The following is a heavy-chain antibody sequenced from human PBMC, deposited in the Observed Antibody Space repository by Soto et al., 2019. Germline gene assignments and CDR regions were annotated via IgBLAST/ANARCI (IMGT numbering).Heavy chain of an antibody. CDR3: ATARQDGLTWSHYFDS. J-gene: IGHJ4*02. Sequence: KVSCKASGGAFTNPAINWVRQGPGQGFQWMGGIIPIFGTSNSAQKFQDRLTISADTSTGTAYLELRSLQSEDTAIYYCATARQDGLTWSHYFDSWGPGTLVTVSS. CDR1: GGAFTNPA. V-gene: IGHV1-69*06. CDR2: IIPIFGTS. D-gene: IGHD6-6*01.